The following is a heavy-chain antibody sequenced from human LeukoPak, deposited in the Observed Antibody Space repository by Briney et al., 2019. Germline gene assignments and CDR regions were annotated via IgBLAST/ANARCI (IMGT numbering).Heavy chain of an antibody. Sequence: GGSLRLSCTASGLIFSDYWMMWVRQAPGKGPEWVANIKQDGSQRYYVDSVRGRFTISRDNAKNSLFLQMNGLRAEDTAVYYCARRGGSSSRRSPIDYWGQGTLVTVSS. CDR2: IKQDGSQR. J-gene: IGHJ4*02. V-gene: IGHV3-7*01. CDR3: ARRGGSSSRRSPIDY. D-gene: IGHD6-6*01. CDR1: GLIFSDYW.